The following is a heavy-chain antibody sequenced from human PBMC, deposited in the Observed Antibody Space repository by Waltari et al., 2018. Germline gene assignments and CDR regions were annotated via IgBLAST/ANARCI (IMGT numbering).Heavy chain of an antibody. V-gene: IGHV3-74*01. CDR1: GFTFGPYW. D-gene: IGHD4-17*01. J-gene: IGHJ4*02. CDR3: TREDYGGKDY. CDR2: INTDGSTI. Sequence: EVQLAESGGGVVQPGESLRLRCAASGFTFGPYWMHWVRQGPGKGLVWVSRINTDGSTINYADSVKGRFTISRDNAKNTLYLQMNSLRAEDTAVYYCTREDYGGKDYWGQGTLVTVSS.